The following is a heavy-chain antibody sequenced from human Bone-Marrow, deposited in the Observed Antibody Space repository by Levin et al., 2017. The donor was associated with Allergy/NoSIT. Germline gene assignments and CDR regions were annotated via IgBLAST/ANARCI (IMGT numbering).Heavy chain of an antibody. Sequence: GGSLRLSCVASGFTFSHAWMTWVRQAPGKGLEWVGHIKSNPDGGTTEYAAPVKGRFTISRDDSKNTIYLQMNSLRSADRGVYYCATVYAPRGACSGDSCYYHFFGMDVWGQGTTVTVSS. CDR1: GFTFSHAW. D-gene: IGHD2-15*01. V-gene: IGHV3-15*01. CDR3: ATVYAPRGACSGDSCYYHFFGMDV. CDR2: IKSNPDGGTT. J-gene: IGHJ6*02.